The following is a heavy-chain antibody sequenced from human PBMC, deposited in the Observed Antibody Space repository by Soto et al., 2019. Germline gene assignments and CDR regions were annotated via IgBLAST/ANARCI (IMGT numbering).Heavy chain of an antibody. Sequence: EVQLVESGGGLVKPGGSLRLSCAASGFTFSSYSMNWVRQAPGKGLEWVSSISSSSSYIYYADSVKGRFTISRDNAKNSLYLQMNSRRAEDTAVYYCARGGNGYSSGWTFDYWGQGTLVTVSS. CDR1: GFTFSSYS. CDR2: ISSSSSYI. CDR3: ARGGNGYSSGWTFDY. V-gene: IGHV3-21*01. J-gene: IGHJ4*02. D-gene: IGHD6-19*01.